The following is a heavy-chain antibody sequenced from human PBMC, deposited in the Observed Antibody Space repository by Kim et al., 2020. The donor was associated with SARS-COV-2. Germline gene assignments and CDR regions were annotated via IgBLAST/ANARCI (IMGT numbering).Heavy chain of an antibody. CDR3: ASGAFANWGSSSIDY. J-gene: IGHJ4*02. V-gene: IGHV4-31*03. Sequence: SETLSLTCTVSGGSISSGGYYWSWIRQHPGKGLEWIGYIYYSGSTYYNPSLKSRVTISVDTSKNQFSLKLSSVTAADTAVYYCASGAFANWGSSSIDYWGQGTLVTVSS. CDR2: IYYSGST. D-gene: IGHD7-27*01. CDR1: GGSISSGGYY.